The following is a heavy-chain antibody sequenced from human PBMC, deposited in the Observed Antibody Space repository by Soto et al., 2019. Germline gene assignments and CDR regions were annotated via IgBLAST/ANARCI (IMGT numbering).Heavy chain of an antibody. Sequence: SETLSLTCAVYGGSFSGYYWTWIRQPPGKGLEWIGEINHSGTINFNPSLKSRLTISLDTSKKHFSLKLSSATDADTAAYYCARADRTLVTSYSLDVWGQGTTVTVSS. CDR1: GGSFSGYY. V-gene: IGHV4-34*01. CDR2: INHSGTI. CDR3: ARADRTLVTSYSLDV. J-gene: IGHJ6*02. D-gene: IGHD2-21*02.